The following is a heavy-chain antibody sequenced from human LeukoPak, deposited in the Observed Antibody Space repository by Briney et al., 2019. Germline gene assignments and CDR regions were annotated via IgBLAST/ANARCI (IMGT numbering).Heavy chain of an antibody. Sequence: SETLSLTCTVSGDSISNTAYWWGWIRQSPGKGLEWIGSVSYFGTTSYSPSLKSRVTMSIDTSKKQFSLQLSSVTAADTAVYYCTRLPLDYSVDYWGQGALVSVSS. D-gene: IGHD4-11*01. CDR2: VSYFGTT. J-gene: IGHJ4*02. V-gene: IGHV4-39*01. CDR3: TRLPLDYSVDY. CDR1: GDSISNTAYW.